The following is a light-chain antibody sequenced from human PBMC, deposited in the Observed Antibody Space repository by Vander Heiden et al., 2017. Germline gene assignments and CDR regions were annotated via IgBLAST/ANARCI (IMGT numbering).Light chain of an antibody. CDR2: DAS. V-gene: IGKV1-33*01. CDR1: QDISNY. CDR3: QQDDNLPIT. J-gene: IGKJ4*01. Sequence: DIHMTQSPSSLSASVGDRVTITCQASQDISNYLNWYQQKPGKAPKLLIYDASNLETGVPSRFSGSGSGTDFTFTISSLQPEDVATYYCQQDDNLPITFGGGTKVEIK.